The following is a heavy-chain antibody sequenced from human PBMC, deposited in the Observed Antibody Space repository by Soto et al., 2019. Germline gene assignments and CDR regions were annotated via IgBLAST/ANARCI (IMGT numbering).Heavy chain of an antibody. J-gene: IGHJ6*02. CDR1: GGSISSSSYY. Sequence: SETLSLTCTVSGGSISSSSYYWGWIRQPPGKGLEWIGSIYYSGSTYYNPSLKSRVTISVDTSKDQFSLKLSSVTAADTAVYYCATEYSSSFPAYYYYYGMDVWGQGTTVTVSS. CDR3: ATEYSSSFPAYYYYYGMDV. CDR2: IYYSGST. D-gene: IGHD6-6*01. V-gene: IGHV4-39*01.